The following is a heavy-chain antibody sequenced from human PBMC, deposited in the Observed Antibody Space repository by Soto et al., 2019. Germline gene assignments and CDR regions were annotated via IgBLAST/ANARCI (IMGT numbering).Heavy chain of an antibody. D-gene: IGHD6-6*01. CDR1: GFTFDDYA. J-gene: IGHJ4*02. Sequence: GGSLRLSCAASGFTFDDYAMHWVRQVPGKGLEWVSGINWNSGSIGYGDSVKGRFAISRDNAKNSLHLQMNSLRAEDTAVYYCAKGHSSSDYFDYWGQGTLVTVSS. V-gene: IGHV3-9*01. CDR2: INWNSGSI. CDR3: AKGHSSSDYFDY.